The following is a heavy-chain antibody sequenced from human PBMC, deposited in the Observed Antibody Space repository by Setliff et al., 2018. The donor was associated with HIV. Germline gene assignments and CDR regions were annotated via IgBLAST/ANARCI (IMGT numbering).Heavy chain of an antibody. CDR1: GDSVSSGGFY. CDR3: ARYVFGDVNWFDP. V-gene: IGHV4-31*03. D-gene: IGHD3-3*01. J-gene: IGHJ5*02. Sequence: SETLSLTCTVSGDSVSSGGFYWSWIRQHPGKGLEWIGYIYYSGSTYLNPSLKSRVTILVDTSKNQFSLELTSVSAADTAVYYCARYVFGDVNWFDPWGQGTLVTVS. CDR2: IYYSGST.